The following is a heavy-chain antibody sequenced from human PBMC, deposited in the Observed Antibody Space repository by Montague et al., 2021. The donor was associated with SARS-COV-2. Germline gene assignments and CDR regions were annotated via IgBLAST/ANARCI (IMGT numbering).Heavy chain of an antibody. Sequence: SETLSLTCAVSGGSFSGYYWSWIRQPPGKGLEWIGQINHSGSTXXXPSXXXRVTMSVDTSKNQFSLKLSSVTAADTAVYYCARARQDVVVPALGIGAYYYYYYMDVWGKGTTVTVSS. CDR1: GGSFSGYY. J-gene: IGHJ6*03. V-gene: IGHV4-34*01. CDR3: ARARQDVVVPALGIGAYYYYYYMDV. D-gene: IGHD2-2*01. CDR2: INHSGST.